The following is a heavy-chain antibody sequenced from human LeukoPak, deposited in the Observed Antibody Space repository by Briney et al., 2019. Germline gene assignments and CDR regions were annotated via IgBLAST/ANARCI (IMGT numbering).Heavy chain of an antibody. CDR2: ISGSGGST. CDR1: GFTFSSYA. D-gene: IGHD5-12*01. CDR3: AKDCDIVATYFDY. V-gene: IGHV3-23*01. Sequence: GGSLRLSCAASGFTFSSYAMSWVRQAPGEGQEWVSAISGSGGSTYYADSVKGRFTISRDNSKNTLYLQMNSLRAEDTAVYYCAKDCDIVATYFDYWGQGTLVTVSS. J-gene: IGHJ4*02.